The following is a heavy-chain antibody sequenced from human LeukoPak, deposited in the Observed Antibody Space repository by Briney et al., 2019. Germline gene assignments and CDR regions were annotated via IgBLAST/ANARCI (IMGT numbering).Heavy chain of an antibody. CDR3: AREKSRALDY. Sequence: PGGSLRLSCAASGFTFSSYAMNWVRQAPGKGLKWVSAISGSGGSTYYADSVKGRFTISRDNAKNTLYLQMNSLRAEDTAVYYCAREKSRALDYWGQGTLVTVSS. J-gene: IGHJ4*02. V-gene: IGHV3-23*01. CDR2: ISGSGGST. CDR1: GFTFSSYA.